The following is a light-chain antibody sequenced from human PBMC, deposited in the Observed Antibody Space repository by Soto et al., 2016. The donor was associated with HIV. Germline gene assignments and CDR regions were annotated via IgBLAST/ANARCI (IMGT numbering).Light chain of an antibody. CDR1: QSISSW. Sequence: DIQMTQSPSTLSASLGDRVTITCRTSQSISSWLAWYQQKPGKAPKLLIYKASSLESGVPSRFSGSGSGTEFTLTISSLQPDDFATYYCQQYNSYPYTFGQGTSWRSN. CDR2: KAS. CDR3: QQYNSYPYT. V-gene: IGKV1-5*03. J-gene: IGKJ2*01.